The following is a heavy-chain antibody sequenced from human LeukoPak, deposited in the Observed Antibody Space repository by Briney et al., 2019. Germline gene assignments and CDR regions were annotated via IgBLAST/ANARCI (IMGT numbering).Heavy chain of an antibody. D-gene: IGHD1-26*01. Sequence: PGRSLRLSCAASGFTFSSYGMHWVRQAPGKGLEWVAVISYDGSNKYYADSVKGRFTISRDNSKNTLYLQMNSLRAEDTAVYYCARAFYSGSRPSGAFDIWGQGTMVTVSS. CDR2: ISYDGSNK. V-gene: IGHV3-30*03. CDR1: GFTFSSYG. CDR3: ARAFYSGSRPSGAFDI. J-gene: IGHJ3*02.